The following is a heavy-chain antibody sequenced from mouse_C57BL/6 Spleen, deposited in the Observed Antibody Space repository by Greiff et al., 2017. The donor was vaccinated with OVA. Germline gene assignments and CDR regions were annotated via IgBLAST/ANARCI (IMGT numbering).Heavy chain of an antibody. Sequence: QVQLQQSGAELVKPGASVKLSCKASGYTFTSYWMQWVKQRPGQGLEWIGEIDPSDSYTNYNQKFKGKATLTVDTSSSTAYMQLSSLTSEDSAVYYCARNSNWYYFDYWGQGTTLTVSS. CDR3: ARNSNWYYFDY. V-gene: IGHV1-50*01. CDR1: GYTFTSYW. CDR2: IDPSDSYT. D-gene: IGHD4-1*01. J-gene: IGHJ2*01.